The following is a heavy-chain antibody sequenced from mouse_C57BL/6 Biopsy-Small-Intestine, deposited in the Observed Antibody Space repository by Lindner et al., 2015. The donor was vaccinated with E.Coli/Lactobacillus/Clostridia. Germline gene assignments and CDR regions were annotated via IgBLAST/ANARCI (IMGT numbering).Heavy chain of an antibody. CDR1: GYTFTNYG. CDR2: ISAYNGNT. CDR3: ARDQLLWKNGGYLSWFDP. Sequence: SVKVSCKASGYTFTNYGVSWVRQAPGQGLEWMGYISAYNGNTNYARKFEGRVTMTTDTSTTTAYMELRSLRFDDTAIYYCARDQLLWKNGGYLSWFDPWGQGTLVTVSS. V-gene: IGHV1-63*01. J-gene: IGHJ4*01. D-gene: IGHD2-1*01.